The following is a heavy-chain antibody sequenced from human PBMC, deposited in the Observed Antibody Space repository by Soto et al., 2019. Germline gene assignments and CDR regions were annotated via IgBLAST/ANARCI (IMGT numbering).Heavy chain of an antibody. CDR3: TTYCGEGYSSGCAYYYYGMDV. V-gene: IGHV3-15*01. Sequence: GGSLRLSCAASGFTFSNAWTSWVRQAPGKGREWVGRIKSKTDDGTTDYAATVKGRFTISRDDSKNTLYLQMNSLKTGDTAVYYSTTYCGEGYSSGCAYYYYGMDVWGQGTTVTVSS. D-gene: IGHD6-19*01. J-gene: IGHJ6*02. CDR1: GFTFSNAW. CDR2: IKSKTDDGTT.